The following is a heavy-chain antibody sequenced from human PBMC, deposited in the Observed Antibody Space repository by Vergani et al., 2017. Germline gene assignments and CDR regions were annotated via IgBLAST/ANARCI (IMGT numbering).Heavy chain of an antibody. CDR3: TRVYPHYGSGREDWFDP. CDR1: GATFRSNT. Sequence: QVQLVQSGAEVKKPGSSVKVSCKASGATFRSNTISWVRQVPGQGLEWMGRIIPVLGKTKYAQDFQGRLTITADTSTSTAYMELTSLRSQDTAVYYCTRVYPHYGSGREDWFDPWGQGTLVTVSS. V-gene: IGHV1-69*08. J-gene: IGHJ5*02. CDR2: IIPVLGKT. D-gene: IGHD3-10*01.